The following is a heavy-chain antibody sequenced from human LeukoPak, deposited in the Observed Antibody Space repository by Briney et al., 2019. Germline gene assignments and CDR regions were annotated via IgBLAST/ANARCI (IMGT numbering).Heavy chain of an antibody. CDR3: ARETSYAFDS. CDR1: GFTFSSYE. V-gene: IGHV3-48*03. D-gene: IGHD4-17*01. J-gene: IGHJ3*02. Sequence: PGGSLRLSCAASGFTFSSYEMNWVRQAPGKGLEWVSYISSSGSTIYYADSVKGRFTISRDNAKNSLYLQMNSLRAEDTAVYYCARETSYAFDSWGQGTMVTVSS. CDR2: ISSSGSTI.